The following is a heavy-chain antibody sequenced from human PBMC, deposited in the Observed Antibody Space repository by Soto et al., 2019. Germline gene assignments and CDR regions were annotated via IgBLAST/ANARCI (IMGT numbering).Heavy chain of an antibody. CDR3: ARARGVPAATWFDP. D-gene: IGHD2-2*01. V-gene: IGHV3-33*01. CDR1: GFTFSSYG. CDR2: IWYDGSNK. J-gene: IGHJ5*02. Sequence: GSLRLSCAASGFTFSSYGMHWVRQAPGKGLEWVAVIWYDGSNKYYADSVKGRFTISRDNSKNTLYLQMNSLRAEDTAVYYCARARGVPAATWFDPWGQGTLVTVSS.